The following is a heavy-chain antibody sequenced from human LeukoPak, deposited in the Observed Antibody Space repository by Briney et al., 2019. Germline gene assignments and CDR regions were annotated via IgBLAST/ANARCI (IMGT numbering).Heavy chain of an antibody. CDR1: GGSFSGYY. CDR2: INHSGST. CDR3: ARVRSGWYGYYYYYMDV. Sequence: SETLSLTCAVYGGSFSGYYWSWIRQPPGEGLEWIGEINHSGSTNYNPSLKSRVTISVDTSKNQFSLKLSSVTAADTAVYYCARVRSGWYGYYYYYMDVWGKGTTVTISS. V-gene: IGHV4-34*01. D-gene: IGHD6-19*01. J-gene: IGHJ6*03.